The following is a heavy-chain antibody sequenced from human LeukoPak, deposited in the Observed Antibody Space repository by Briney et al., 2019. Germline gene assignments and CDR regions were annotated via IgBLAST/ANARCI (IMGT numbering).Heavy chain of an antibody. CDR1: GYTFTDYY. D-gene: IGHD5-18*01. J-gene: IGHJ4*02. CDR2: INPNSGGT. Sequence: ASVTVSCKASGYTFTDYYMHWVRQAPGQGLEWMGWINPNSGGTNYAQKFQGRVTMTRDTSISTAYMELRRLTSDDTAVYYCSRDGYSYGFPLAYWGQGTLVTVSP. CDR3: SRDGYSYGFPLAY. V-gene: IGHV1-2*02.